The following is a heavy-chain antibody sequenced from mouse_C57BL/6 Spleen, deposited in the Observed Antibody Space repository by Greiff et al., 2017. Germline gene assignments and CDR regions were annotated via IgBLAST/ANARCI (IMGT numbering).Heavy chain of an antibody. V-gene: IGHV10-3*01. Sequence: EVQGVESGGGLVQPKGSLKLSCAASGFTFNTYAMHWVRQAPGKGLEWVARIRSKSSNYATYYADSVKDRFTISRDDSQSMLYLQMNNLKTEDTAMYYCVRAPYSNYDYYAMDYWGQGTSVTVSS. CDR1: GFTFNTYA. CDR3: VRAPYSNYDYYAMDY. D-gene: IGHD2-5*01. CDR2: IRSKSSNYAT. J-gene: IGHJ4*01.